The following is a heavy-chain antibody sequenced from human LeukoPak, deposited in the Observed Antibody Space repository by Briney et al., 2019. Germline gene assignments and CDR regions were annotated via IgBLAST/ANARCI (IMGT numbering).Heavy chain of an antibody. J-gene: IGHJ4*02. Sequence: GGSLRLSCAASGFTVSSNYMSWVRQAPGKGLVWVSHINGDGSSTSYADSVKGRFTISRDNAKNTLYLQMNSLRAEDTAVYYCARDRGYSQDYWGQGTLVTVSS. CDR1: GFTVSSNY. V-gene: IGHV3-74*01. D-gene: IGHD5-18*01. CDR2: INGDGSST. CDR3: ARDRGYSQDY.